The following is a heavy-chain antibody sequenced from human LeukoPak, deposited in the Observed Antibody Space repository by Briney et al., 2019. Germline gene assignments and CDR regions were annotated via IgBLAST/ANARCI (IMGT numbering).Heavy chain of an antibody. D-gene: IGHD6-13*01. CDR3: ARDRDGSIPAAGMGSWFDP. V-gene: IGHV4-39*07. Sequence: PSETLSLTCTVSGGSISTTSYYWGWLRQPPGKGLEWIGSISYSGSTYYSPSLKSRLTISVDTSKNQFSLNLSSVTAADTAVYYCARDRDGSIPAAGMGSWFDPWGQGILVTVSS. CDR2: ISYSGST. CDR1: GGSISTTSYY. J-gene: IGHJ5*02.